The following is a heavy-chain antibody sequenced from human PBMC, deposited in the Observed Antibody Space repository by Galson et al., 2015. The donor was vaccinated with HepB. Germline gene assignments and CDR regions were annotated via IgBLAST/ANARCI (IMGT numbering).Heavy chain of an antibody. V-gene: IGHV3-74*01. J-gene: IGHJ4*02. D-gene: IGHD2/OR15-2a*01. CDR1: GFSFSTYW. CDR3: ATAHSTSWGRCDY. Sequence: SLRLSCATSGFSFSTYWMFWVRQVPGKGLVWVSRVNIDGTIVSYADSVKGRFTISRDNAKNTLYLQMNSLTTEDTAIYYCATAHSTSWGRCDYWGQGTLVTVSS. CDR2: VNIDGTIV.